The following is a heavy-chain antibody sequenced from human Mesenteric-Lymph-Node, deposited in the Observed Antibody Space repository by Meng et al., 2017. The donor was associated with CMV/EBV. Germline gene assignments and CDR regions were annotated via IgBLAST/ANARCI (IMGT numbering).Heavy chain of an antibody. J-gene: IGHJ4*02. Sequence: QVPLQRWGAGLLKPSETLSLTCAVYGGSFSGYYWSWIRQPPGKGLEWIGEINRSGSTNYNPSLKSRVTISVDTSKNQFSLKLSSVTAADTAVYYCARHQRWLKSEGGFNYWGQGTLVTVSS. CDR1: GGSFSGYY. D-gene: IGHD4-23*01. V-gene: IGHV4-34*01. CDR2: INRSGST. CDR3: ARHQRWLKSEGGFNY.